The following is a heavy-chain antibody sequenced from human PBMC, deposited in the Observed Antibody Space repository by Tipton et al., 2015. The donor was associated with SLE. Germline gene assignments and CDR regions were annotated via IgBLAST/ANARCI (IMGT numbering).Heavy chain of an antibody. CDR2: INHSGST. D-gene: IGHD5-18*01. V-gene: IGHV4-34*01. CDR1: GGSFSGYY. CDR3: ARDPRYGNFDY. Sequence: LRLSCAVYGGSFSGYYWSWIRQPPGKGLEWIGEINHSGSTNYNPSLKSRVTISVDTSKNQFSLKLSSVTAADTAVYYCARDPRYGNFDYWGQGTLVTVSS. J-gene: IGHJ4*02.